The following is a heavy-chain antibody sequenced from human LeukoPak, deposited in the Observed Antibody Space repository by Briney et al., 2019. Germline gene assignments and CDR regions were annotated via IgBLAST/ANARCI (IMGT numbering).Heavy chain of an antibody. D-gene: IGHD3-22*01. CDR3: AKVEGRITMIVVVIPPYFDY. Sequence: GGSLRLSCAASGFTFSSYAMSWVRQAPGKGLEWVSAIRGSCGSTYYADSVNGRFTISRDNSKNTLYLQMNSLRAEDTAVYYCAKVEGRITMIVVVIPPYFDYWGQGTLVTVSS. V-gene: IGHV3-23*01. J-gene: IGHJ4*02. CDR2: IRGSCGST. CDR1: GFTFSSYA.